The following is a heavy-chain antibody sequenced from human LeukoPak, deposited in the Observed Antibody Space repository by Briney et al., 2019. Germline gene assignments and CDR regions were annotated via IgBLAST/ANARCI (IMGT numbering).Heavy chain of an antibody. D-gene: IGHD5-12*01. CDR1: GFTFSSYS. V-gene: IGHV3-21*01. CDR3: ARGPGRGYDGDY. CDR2: ISSSSSYI. Sequence: GGSLRLSCAASGFTFSSYSMNWVRQAPGKGLEWVSSISSSSSYIYYADSVKGRFTISRDNAKNSLYLQMNSLRAEDTAVYYCARGPGRGYDGDYWGQGTLVTVSS. J-gene: IGHJ4*02.